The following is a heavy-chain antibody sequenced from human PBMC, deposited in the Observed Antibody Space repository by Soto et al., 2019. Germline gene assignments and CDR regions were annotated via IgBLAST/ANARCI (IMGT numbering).Heavy chain of an antibody. CDR3: ARDRYYYYDTSCYFSY. CDR1: GYTFTSHF. CDR2: INTGNGNT. Sequence: QVQLVQSGAEVKKPGASMRVSCRTSGYTFTSHFIHWVRQAPGQGLEWMGWINTGNGNTRYSETFEGRVTITRDTSANTVYVELSSLRSEDTAVYYCARDRYYYYDTSCYFSYWGQGTLVTVSS. V-gene: IGHV1-3*04. J-gene: IGHJ4*02. D-gene: IGHD3-22*01.